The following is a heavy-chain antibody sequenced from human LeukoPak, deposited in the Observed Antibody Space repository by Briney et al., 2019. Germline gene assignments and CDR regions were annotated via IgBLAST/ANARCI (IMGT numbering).Heavy chain of an antibody. V-gene: IGHV4-34*01. D-gene: IGHD6-19*01. Sequence: SETLSLICAVYGGTFSGYYWSWIRQPPGKGLEWIGEINHSGSTNYNPSLKSRVTISVDTSKNQFSLKLGSVTAADTAVYYCARAVAGTTKTFDYWGQGTLVTVSS. CDR2: INHSGST. J-gene: IGHJ4*02. CDR1: GGTFSGYY. CDR3: ARAVAGTTKTFDY.